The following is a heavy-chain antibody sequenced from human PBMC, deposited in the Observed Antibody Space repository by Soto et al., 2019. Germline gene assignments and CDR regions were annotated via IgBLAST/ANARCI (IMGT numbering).Heavy chain of an antibody. J-gene: IGHJ4*02. CDR3: ARDGAMDDY. CDR2: ISNSGSTI. CDR1: GFIFNTYA. V-gene: IGHV3-48*01. Sequence: EVQLVDSGGGLVQPGGSLRLSCAASGFIFNTYAMNWVRQAPGKGLEWISYISNSGSTIYYADSVKGRFNISRDNAKNSLYLQMNSLRAEDTALYYCARDGAMDDYWGQGTLVTVSS. D-gene: IGHD2-2*01.